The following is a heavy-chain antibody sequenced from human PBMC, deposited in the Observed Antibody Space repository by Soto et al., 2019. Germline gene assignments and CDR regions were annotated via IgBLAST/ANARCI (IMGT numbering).Heavy chain of an antibody. CDR2: INPSGGST. Sequence: QVQLVQSGAEVKKPGASVKVSCKASGYTFTSYYMHWVRQAPGQGLEWMGIINPSGGSTSYAQKFQGRVTMTRDTSMSTVYMELSSLRSEDTAVYYCARDWAGPEGENYGMDVWGQGTTVTVSS. J-gene: IGHJ6*02. D-gene: IGHD2-21*01. CDR1: GYTFTSYY. CDR3: ARDWAGPEGENYGMDV. V-gene: IGHV1-46*01.